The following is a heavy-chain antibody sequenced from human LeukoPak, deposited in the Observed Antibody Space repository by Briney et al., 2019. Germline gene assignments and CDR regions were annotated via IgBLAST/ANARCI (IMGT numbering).Heavy chain of an antibody. V-gene: IGHV3-74*03. CDR3: VRSDWFDN. Sequence: GGSLRLSCAASGFFFSSYGMHWVRQAPGKGLVWVSRVNSDGRFTKYADSVKGRFTISRDNAKNTLYLQMNSLRAEDTAMYYCVRSDWFDNWGQGTLVTVSS. CDR2: VNSDGRFT. J-gene: IGHJ5*02. CDR1: GFFFSSYG.